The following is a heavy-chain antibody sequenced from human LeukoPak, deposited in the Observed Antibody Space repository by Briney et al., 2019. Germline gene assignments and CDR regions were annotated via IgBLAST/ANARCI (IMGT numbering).Heavy chain of an antibody. Sequence: ASVKVSCKASGYTFTGYYMHWVRQAPGQGLEWMGWINPNSGGTNYAQKFQGRVTMTRDTSISTAYMELSRLRSDHTAVYYCARGVSYSSSQNYWGQGTLVTVSS. J-gene: IGHJ4*02. CDR3: ARGVSYSSSQNY. CDR2: INPNSGGT. CDR1: GYTFTGYY. V-gene: IGHV1-2*02. D-gene: IGHD6-13*01.